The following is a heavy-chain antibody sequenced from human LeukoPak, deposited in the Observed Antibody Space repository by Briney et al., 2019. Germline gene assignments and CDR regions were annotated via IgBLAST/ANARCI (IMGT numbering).Heavy chain of an antibody. CDR2: IDPSDSYT. V-gene: IGHV5-10-1*01. CDR1: GYSFTSYW. D-gene: IGHD3-10*01. Sequence: GESLKISCKGSGYSFTSYWISWVRQMPGKGLEWMGRIDPSDSYTNYRPSFQGHVTISADKSIITAHLQWSSLKATDTAMYYCARYDGSGSYGDFDIWGQGTMVTVSS. CDR3: ARYDGSGSYGDFDI. J-gene: IGHJ3*02.